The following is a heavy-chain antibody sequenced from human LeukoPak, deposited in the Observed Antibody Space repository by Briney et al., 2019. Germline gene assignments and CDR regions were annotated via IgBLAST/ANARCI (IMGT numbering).Heavy chain of an antibody. J-gene: IGHJ5*02. CDR1: GGSINSGDYY. CDR3: ARGELEILLLGWIGP. CDR2: IYYTGTT. Sequence: PSETLSLTCVVSGGSINSGDYYWSWIRQHPGKGLEWIGYIYYTGTTDYNPSLKSRVTISIDTSNNQFALRLRSVTAADTAVYYCARGELEILLLGWIGPWGQGTLVTVSS. D-gene: IGHD1-7*01. V-gene: IGHV4-31*02.